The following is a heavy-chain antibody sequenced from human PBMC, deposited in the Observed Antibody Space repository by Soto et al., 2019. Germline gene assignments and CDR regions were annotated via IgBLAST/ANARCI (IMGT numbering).Heavy chain of an antibody. Sequence: GESLKISCKGSGYRFASYWIGWVRQMPGKGLEWMGMIYPGDSETMYSPSFEGQVTISADKSINTAYLQWNSLKASDTAMYYCARRDLSTRYYFGLDVWGQGTTVTVSS. D-gene: IGHD3-16*02. J-gene: IGHJ6*02. CDR1: GYRFASYW. V-gene: IGHV5-51*01. CDR3: ARRDLSTRYYFGLDV. CDR2: IYPGDSET.